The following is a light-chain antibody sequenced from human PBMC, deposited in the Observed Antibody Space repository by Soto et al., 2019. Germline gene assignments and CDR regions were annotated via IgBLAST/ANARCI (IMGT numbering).Light chain of an antibody. J-gene: IGLJ3*02. CDR2: VNSDGSH. CDR3: QTWDTDNGV. V-gene: IGLV4-69*01. CDR1: SGHSTYA. Sequence: QLVLTQSPSASASLGASVKLTCALSSGHSTYAIAWHQQQPEKGPRYLMKVNSDGSHMKGDDIPDRFSGSSSGAEHFLTISSPQSEDEADYYCQTWDTDNGVFGGGIKLTVL.